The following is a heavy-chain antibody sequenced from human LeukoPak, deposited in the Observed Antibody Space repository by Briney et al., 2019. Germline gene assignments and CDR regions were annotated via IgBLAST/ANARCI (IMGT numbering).Heavy chain of an antibody. V-gene: IGHV3-74*01. CDR2: INSEGSTI. Sequence: SGGSLRLSCAGSGITFSTYWMHWVRQAPGKGLVWVSRINSEGSTISYADSVKGRFTISRDNAKNTLSLQMNSLRAEDTAVYYCARISSDSISYYDHWGQGTLVTVSS. CDR1: GITFSTYW. J-gene: IGHJ4*02. D-gene: IGHD3-22*01. CDR3: ARISSDSISYYDH.